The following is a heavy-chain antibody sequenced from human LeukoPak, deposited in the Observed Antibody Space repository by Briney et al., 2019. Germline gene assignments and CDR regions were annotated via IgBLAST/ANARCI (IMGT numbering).Heavy chain of an antibody. CDR2: ISSSSSYI. Sequence: PGGSLRLSCAASGFTFSSYSMNWVRQAPGKGLEWVSSISSSSSYIYYADSVKGRFTISRDNAKNSLYLQMNSLRAEDTAVYYCARDPKMTTVTTTLGYWGQGTLVTVSS. J-gene: IGHJ4*02. CDR3: ARDPKMTTVTTTLGY. CDR1: GFTFSSYS. D-gene: IGHD4-17*01. V-gene: IGHV3-21*01.